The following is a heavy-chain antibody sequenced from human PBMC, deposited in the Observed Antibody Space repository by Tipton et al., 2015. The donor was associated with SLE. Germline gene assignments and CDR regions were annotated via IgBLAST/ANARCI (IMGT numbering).Heavy chain of an antibody. CDR3: ARQIVASGLFDY. CDR2: INQDENVQ. J-gene: IGHJ4*02. CDR1: GFSLSHYW. Sequence: SLRLSCAASGFSLSHYWMTWVRQAPGKGLEWVANINQDENVQNYVDSVKGRFTISRDNAKNSLSLQMNSLRAEDTAVYFCARQIVASGLFDYWAQGTLVTVSS. V-gene: IGHV3-7*03. D-gene: IGHD5-12*01.